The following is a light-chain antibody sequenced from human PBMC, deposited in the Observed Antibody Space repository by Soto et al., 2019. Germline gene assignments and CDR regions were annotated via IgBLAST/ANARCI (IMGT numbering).Light chain of an antibody. Sequence: QSALTQPASVSGSPGQSITISCTGTSSDVDVGGYNYVSWYQQHPGKAPKLMIYEVSNRPSGVSNRFSGSKSGNTASLTISGLQAEDEADYSCSSYTSSATGVFGGGTKLTVL. CDR1: SSDVDVGGYNY. CDR2: EVS. J-gene: IGLJ3*02. V-gene: IGLV2-14*01. CDR3: SSYTSSATGV.